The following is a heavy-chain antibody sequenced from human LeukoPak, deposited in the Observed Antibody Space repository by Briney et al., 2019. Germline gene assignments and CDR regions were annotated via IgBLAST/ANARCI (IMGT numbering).Heavy chain of an antibody. Sequence: PGRSLRLSCAASGFTFSSYAMHWVRQAPGKGLEWVAVISYDGSNKYYADSVKGRFTISRDNSKNTLYLQMNSLRAEDTAVYYCARGPPEDYCSGGSCREYYFDYWGQGTLVTVSS. CDR2: ISYDGSNK. J-gene: IGHJ4*02. CDR3: ARGPPEDYCSGGSCREYYFDY. CDR1: GFTFSSYA. V-gene: IGHV3-30-3*01. D-gene: IGHD2-15*01.